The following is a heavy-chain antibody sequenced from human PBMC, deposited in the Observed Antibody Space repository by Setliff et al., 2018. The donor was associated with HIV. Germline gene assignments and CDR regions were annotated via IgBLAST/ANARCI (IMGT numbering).Heavy chain of an antibody. V-gene: IGHV1-3*01. CDR3: ARGALLAVFDFDH. CDR1: GYTFTTYS. D-gene: IGHD2-21*01. J-gene: IGHJ4*01. Sequence: ASVKVSCKASGYTFTTYSIRWVRQVPGQSLEWMGWINVGKGDTKCSQELQDRITLTTDTSANTSYMELSSLRSDDTAVYFCARGALLAVFDFDHWGHGTLVTVSS. CDR2: INVGKGDT.